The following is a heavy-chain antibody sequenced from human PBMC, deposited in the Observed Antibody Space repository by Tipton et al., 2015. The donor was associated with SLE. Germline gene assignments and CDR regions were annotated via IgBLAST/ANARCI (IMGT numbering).Heavy chain of an antibody. Sequence: TLSLTCTVSGYSISSGYHWGWIRQPPGKGLEWIGSIYYSGSTYYNPSLKSRVTISIDTSKNQFSVNLYSVTAADTAVYYCSRPDVVGATDYWGQGILVIVSS. J-gene: IGHJ4*02. CDR2: IYYSGST. V-gene: IGHV4-38-2*02. CDR1: GYSISSGYH. D-gene: IGHD1-26*01. CDR3: SRPDVVGATDY.